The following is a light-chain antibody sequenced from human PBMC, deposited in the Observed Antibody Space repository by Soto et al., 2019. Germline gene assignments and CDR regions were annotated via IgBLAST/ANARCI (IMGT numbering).Light chain of an antibody. Sequence: DVVMTQTPLSLSVAPGQPASISCKSSQSLLHITGETFLFWYLQKPGQSPQLLISEVSTRVSGVPDRFSGSGSGTDFTLEISRVETDDVGIYYCMQSTQLPPTFGQGTRLGIE. CDR1: QSLLHITGETF. V-gene: IGKV2D-29*02. CDR3: MQSTQLPPT. CDR2: EVS. J-gene: IGKJ5*01.